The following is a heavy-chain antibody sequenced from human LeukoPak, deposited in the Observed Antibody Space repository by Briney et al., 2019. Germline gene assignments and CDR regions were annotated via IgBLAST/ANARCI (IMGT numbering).Heavy chain of an antibody. CDR3: ARGYSGYDYGNYFDY. CDR1: GFTFDDYG. V-gene: IGHV3-20*04. D-gene: IGHD5-12*01. CDR2: SDWNGGST. Sequence: PGGSLRLSCVASGFTFDDYGMNWVRQAPGKGLEWVSGSDWNGGSTVYADSVKGRFTISRDNGQNSLYLQMNSLRAEDTALYYCARGYSGYDYGNYFDYWGQGTLVTVSS. J-gene: IGHJ4*02.